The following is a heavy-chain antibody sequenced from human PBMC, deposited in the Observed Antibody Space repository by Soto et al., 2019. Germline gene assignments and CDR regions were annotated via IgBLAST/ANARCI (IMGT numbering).Heavy chain of an antibody. J-gene: IGHJ4*02. V-gene: IGHV1-18*01. CDR1: GYTFTSYG. CDR3: ARDLTPGLVDH. D-gene: IGHD3-9*01. Sequence: ASVKVSCKASGYTFTSYGISWVRQAPGQGLEWMGWISGYYGNTNYAQKFQGRVTMTTDTSTSTAYMELRSLRSDDTAVYYCARDLTPGLVDHWGQGTLVTVSS. CDR2: ISGYYGNT.